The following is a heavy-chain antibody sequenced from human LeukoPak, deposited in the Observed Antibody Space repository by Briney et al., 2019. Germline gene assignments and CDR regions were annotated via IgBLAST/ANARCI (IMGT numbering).Heavy chain of an antibody. Sequence: GGSLRLSCAASGFTFSDFYLSWIRQAPGKGLEWISYISSSGTTIYCADSVKGRFTISRDNAKNSLYLQMDSLRAEDTAVYYCAKGLVRGVILSPSFDYWGQGTLVTVSS. CDR3: AKGLVRGVILSPSFDY. J-gene: IGHJ4*02. CDR2: ISSSGTTI. V-gene: IGHV3-11*04. CDR1: GFTFSDFY. D-gene: IGHD3-10*01.